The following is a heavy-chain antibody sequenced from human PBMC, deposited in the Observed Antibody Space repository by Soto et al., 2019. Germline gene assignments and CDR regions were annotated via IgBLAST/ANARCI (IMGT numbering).Heavy chain of an antibody. V-gene: IGHV4-34*01. Sequence: QVQPQQWGAGLLKSSETLSLTCAVYGTSFSGYFWSWIRQPPGKGLEWIGEINDSGRTNYNPSLKSRVTISVDTSKKQFFLKLSSVTAADTAVYYCARGGGDFYMDVWDKGKTVTVSS. CDR3: ARGGGDFYMDV. CDR2: INDSGRT. D-gene: IGHD4-17*01. CDR1: GTSFSGYF. J-gene: IGHJ6*03.